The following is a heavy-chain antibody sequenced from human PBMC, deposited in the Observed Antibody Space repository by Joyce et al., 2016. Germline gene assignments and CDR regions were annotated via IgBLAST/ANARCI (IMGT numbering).Heavy chain of an antibody. D-gene: IGHD2-2*02. CDR3: ARDGAVASIRYYYGMDV. CDR2: ICCGDNGI. J-gene: IGHJ6*02. Sequence: EVQLAESGGGLVQLGGSLRLSCAASGFTFSSYSMNWVRQAPGKGMEWHAYICCGDNGIYYADSVRGRFTNSRDDAKNSLYLEMNSLRVEDTAGYYCARDGAVASIRYYYGMDVWGQGTTVTVSS. CDR1: GFTFSSYS. V-gene: IGHV3-48*04.